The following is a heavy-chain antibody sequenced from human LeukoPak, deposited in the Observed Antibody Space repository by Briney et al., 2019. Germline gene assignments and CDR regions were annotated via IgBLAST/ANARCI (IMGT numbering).Heavy chain of an antibody. CDR3: ARHWGEHYDSSGYYRKKERPFDY. CDR2: IYTSGST. V-gene: IGHV4-61*02. Sequence: PSETLSLTCTVSGDSISSGNYYWTWIRQPAGKGLEWIGRIYTSGSTNYNPSLKSRVTISVDTSKNQFSLKLSSVTAADTAVYYCARHWGEHYDSSGYYRKKERPFDYWGQGTLVTVSS. D-gene: IGHD3-22*01. CDR1: GDSISSGNYY. J-gene: IGHJ4*02.